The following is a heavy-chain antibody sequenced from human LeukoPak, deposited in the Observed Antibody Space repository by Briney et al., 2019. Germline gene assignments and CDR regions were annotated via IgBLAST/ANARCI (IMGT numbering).Heavy chain of an antibody. J-gene: IGHJ3*02. CDR3: ARTTVTTSDDAFDI. D-gene: IGHD4-17*01. Sequence: ASVKVSCKASGYTFTGYYMHWVRQAPGQGLEWMGWISAYNGNTNYAQKLQGRVTMTTDTSTSTAYMELRNLRSDDTAVYYCARTTVTTSDDAFDIWGQGTMVTVSS. V-gene: IGHV1-18*04. CDR1: GYTFTGYY. CDR2: ISAYNGNT.